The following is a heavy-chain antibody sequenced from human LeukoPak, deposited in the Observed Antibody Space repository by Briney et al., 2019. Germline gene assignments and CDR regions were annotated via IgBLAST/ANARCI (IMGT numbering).Heavy chain of an antibody. Sequence: PGGSLRLSCAASGFTFSSYWMSWVRQAPGRGLGWVANIKQDGSEKYYVDSVKGRFTISRDNAKNSLYLQMNSLRAEDTAVYYCVYSSSWYGYFDYWGQGTLVTVSS. D-gene: IGHD6-13*01. V-gene: IGHV3-7*01. CDR2: IKQDGSEK. J-gene: IGHJ4*02. CDR3: VYSSSWYGYFDY. CDR1: GFTFSSYW.